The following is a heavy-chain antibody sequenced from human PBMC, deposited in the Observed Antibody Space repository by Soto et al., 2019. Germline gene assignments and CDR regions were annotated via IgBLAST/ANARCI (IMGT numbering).Heavy chain of an antibody. D-gene: IGHD3-9*01. CDR3: ARQVGSLHDILTGYSILIPYYFDY. CDR2: IYYSGST. J-gene: IGHJ4*02. CDR1: GGSISSYY. Sequence: SETLSLTCTVSGGSISSYYWSWIRQPPGKGLEWIGYIYYSGSTNYNPSLKSRVTISVDTSKNQFSLKLSSVTAADTAVYYCARQVGSLHDILTGYSILIPYYFDYWGQGTLVTVSS. V-gene: IGHV4-59*08.